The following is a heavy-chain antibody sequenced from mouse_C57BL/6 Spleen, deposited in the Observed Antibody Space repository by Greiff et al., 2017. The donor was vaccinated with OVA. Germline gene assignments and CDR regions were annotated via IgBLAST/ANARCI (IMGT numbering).Heavy chain of an antibody. CDR3: ARRGSLYYYAMDY. V-gene: IGHV1-64*01. D-gene: IGHD6-5*01. Sequence: QVQLQQPGAELVKPGASVKLSCKASGYTLTSYWMHWVKQRPGQGLEWIGMIHPNSGSTNYNEKFKSKATLTVDKSSSTAYMQLSSLTSEDSAVYYCARRGSLYYYAMDYWGQGTSVTVSS. CDR2: IHPNSGST. J-gene: IGHJ4*01. CDR1: GYTLTSYW.